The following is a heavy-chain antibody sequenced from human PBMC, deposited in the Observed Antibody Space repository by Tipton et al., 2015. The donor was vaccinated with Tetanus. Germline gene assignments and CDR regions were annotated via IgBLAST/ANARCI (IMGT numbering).Heavy chain of an antibody. V-gene: IGHV4-39*06. CDR1: GGSISSSSYY. CDR2: IYYSGST. D-gene: IGHD6-19*01. CDR3: ARGRLREMEGIAVAGTLPTRGPFDY. Sequence: TLSLTCTVSGGSISSSSYYWGWIRQPPGKGLEWIGSIYYSGSTYYNPSLKSRVTISVDTSKNQFPLKLSSVTAADTAVYYCARGRLREMEGIAVAGTLPTRGPFDYWGQGTLVTVSS. J-gene: IGHJ4*02.